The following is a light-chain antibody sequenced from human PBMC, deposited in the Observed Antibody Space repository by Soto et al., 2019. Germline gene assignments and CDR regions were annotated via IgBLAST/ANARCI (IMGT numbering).Light chain of an antibody. CDR3: QSYDSSLTGTYV. CDR1: SSNIGAGYD. CDR2: GNT. Sequence: QSVLTQPTSVSGAPGQRVTISCTGSSSNIGAGYDVHWYQHLPGTAPKVLICGNTNRPSGVPDRFSGSKSGASASLAITGLQAEDEADFYCQSYDSSLTGTYVFGTGTKVTVL. V-gene: IGLV1-40*01. J-gene: IGLJ1*01.